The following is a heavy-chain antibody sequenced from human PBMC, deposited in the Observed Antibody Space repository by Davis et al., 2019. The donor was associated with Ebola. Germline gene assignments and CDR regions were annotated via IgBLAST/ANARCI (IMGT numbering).Heavy chain of an antibody. CDR2: ISYDGSNK. D-gene: IGHD1-1*01. V-gene: IGHV3-30*14. Sequence: GGSLRLSCAASGFTFSSYAMHWVRQAPGKGLEWVAVISYDGSNKYYADSVKGRFTISRDIAKNSLYLQMNSLRDEDTAVYYCARGSENWNYVDYWGQGTLVTVSS. CDR3: ARGSENWNYVDY. J-gene: IGHJ4*02. CDR1: GFTFSSYA.